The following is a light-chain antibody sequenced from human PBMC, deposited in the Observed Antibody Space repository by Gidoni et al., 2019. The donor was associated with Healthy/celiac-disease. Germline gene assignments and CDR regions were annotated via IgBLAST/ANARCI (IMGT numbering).Light chain of an antibody. CDR3: QQYNNWPRMYT. CDR1: QSVSSN. Sequence: EIVMTQSPATLSVSPGERATLSCRASQSVSSNLAWYQQRPGQALRLLIYGASTRATGIPARFSGSGSGTEFTLTISSLQSEDFAVYYCQQYNNWPRMYTFGQGTKLEIK. J-gene: IGKJ2*01. CDR2: GAS. V-gene: IGKV3-15*01.